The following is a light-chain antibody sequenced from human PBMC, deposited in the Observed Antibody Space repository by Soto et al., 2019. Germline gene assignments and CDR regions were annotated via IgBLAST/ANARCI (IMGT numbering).Light chain of an antibody. CDR1: NSNIGSNK. J-gene: IGLJ1*01. V-gene: IGLV1-44*01. Sequence: QSVLTEPPSASGTPGNRFTISCSGSNSNIGSNKVNWYQQLPGTAPKLLIYTSNQRPSGVPDRFSGSKSGTSASLAISGLQSEDEADYYCATWDDSLHGYVFGTGTKVTVL. CDR2: TSN. CDR3: ATWDDSLHGYV.